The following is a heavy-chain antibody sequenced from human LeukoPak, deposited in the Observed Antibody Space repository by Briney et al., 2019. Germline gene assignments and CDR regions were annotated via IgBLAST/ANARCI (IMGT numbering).Heavy chain of an antibody. CDR2: INQDGSVK. V-gene: IGHV3-7*01. CDR3: ARRYHYYDSSGRFDY. Sequence: GGSLRLSCAASGFTFRSYWMSWVRQAPGRGLEWVANINQDGSVKYYVDSVKGRFTISRDNAKNSLYVQMNSLRAEDSAVYYCARRYHYYDSSGRFDYWGLGTLVTVSS. J-gene: IGHJ4*02. CDR1: GFTFRSYW. D-gene: IGHD3-22*01.